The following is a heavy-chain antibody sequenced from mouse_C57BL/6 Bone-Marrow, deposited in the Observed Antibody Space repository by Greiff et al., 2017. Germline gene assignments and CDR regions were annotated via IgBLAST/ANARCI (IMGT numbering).Heavy chain of an antibody. CDR3: ARYYYGSSYGGFYYAMDD. V-gene: IGHV7-3*01. J-gene: IGHJ4*01. CDR2: IRNKANGYTT. Sequence: EVKLVESGGGLVQPGGSLSLSCAASGFTFTDYYMSWVRQPPGKALEWLGFIRNKANGYTTEYSASVKGRFTISRDNSQSILYLQMNALRAEDSATYYCARYYYGSSYGGFYYAMDDWGQGTSVTVSS. D-gene: IGHD1-1*01. CDR1: GFTFTDYY.